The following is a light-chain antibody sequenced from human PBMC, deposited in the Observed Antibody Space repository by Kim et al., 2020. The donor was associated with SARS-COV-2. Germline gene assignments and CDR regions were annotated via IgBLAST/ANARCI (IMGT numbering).Light chain of an antibody. Sequence: PGEGATRLYRASQSISVHLAWYQHKPGQAPSLLIYDASIRATGIPDRFSGSGSGTDFSLTISSLESEDFAIYYCQQRNNWPPAVTFGGGTKVDIK. CDR3: QQRNNWPPAVT. V-gene: IGKV3-11*01. CDR1: QSISVH. CDR2: DAS. J-gene: IGKJ4*01.